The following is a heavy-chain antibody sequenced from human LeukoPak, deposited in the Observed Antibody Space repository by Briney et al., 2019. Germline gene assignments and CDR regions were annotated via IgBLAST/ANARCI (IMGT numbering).Heavy chain of an antibody. CDR1: GYNFTSYY. D-gene: IGHD6-19*01. J-gene: IGHJ4*02. CDR2: INPSGGST. Sequence: ASVQVSCKASGYNFTSYYMHWVRQAPGQGLEWMGIINPSGGSTSYAHKFQGRVTMTRDTSTSTVYLELSSLRSEDTAVYYCAREDSSGWYVFDYWGQGTLVTVSS. CDR3: AREDSSGWYVFDY. V-gene: IGHV1-46*01.